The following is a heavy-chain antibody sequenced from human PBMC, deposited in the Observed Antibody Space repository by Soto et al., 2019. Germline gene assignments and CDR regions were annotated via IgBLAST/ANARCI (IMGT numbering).Heavy chain of an antibody. CDR3: ARVAVVPAAIGLRGGYYYYYGMDV. V-gene: IGHV1-69*13. CDR1: GGTFSSYA. Sequence: GASVKVSCKASGGTFSSYAISWVRQAPGQGLEWMGGIIPIFGTANYAQKFQGRVTITADESTSTAYMELSSLRSEDTAVYYCARVAVVPAAIGLRGGYYYYYGMDVWGQGTTVTVSS. J-gene: IGHJ6*02. D-gene: IGHD2-2*01. CDR2: IIPIFGTA.